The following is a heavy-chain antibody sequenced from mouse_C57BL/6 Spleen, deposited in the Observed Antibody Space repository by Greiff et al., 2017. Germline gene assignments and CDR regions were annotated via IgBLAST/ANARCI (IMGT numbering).Heavy chain of an antibody. V-gene: IGHV5-4*01. Sequence: EVKVVESGGGLVKPGGSLKLSCTASGFTFSSYAMSWVRQTPEKRLEWVATISDGGSYTYYPDNVKGRFTISRDNAKNNLYLQMSHLKSEDTAMYYCAREDYDYDGPHYFDYWGQGTTLTVSS. J-gene: IGHJ2*01. CDR3: AREDYDYDGPHYFDY. D-gene: IGHD2-4*01. CDR2: ISDGGSYT. CDR1: GFTFSSYA.